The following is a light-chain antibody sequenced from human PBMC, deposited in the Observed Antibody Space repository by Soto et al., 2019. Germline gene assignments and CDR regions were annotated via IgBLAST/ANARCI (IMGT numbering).Light chain of an antibody. Sequence: EIVLTQSPGTLSLSPGERATLSCRASQSVSRNYLAWYQQKPGQAPRLLIYGASSRATGIPDRFSGSGSGTDFPLTISRLEPEDFAVYYCQQYGSSPPRTFGQGTKLEIK. J-gene: IGKJ2*01. V-gene: IGKV3-20*01. CDR3: QQYGSSPPRT. CDR1: QSVSRNY. CDR2: GAS.